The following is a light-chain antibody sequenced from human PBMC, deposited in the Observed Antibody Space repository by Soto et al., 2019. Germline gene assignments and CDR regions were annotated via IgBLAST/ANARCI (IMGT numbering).Light chain of an antibody. CDR2: LNSDGSH. CDR1: SGHSSYA. Sequence: QLVLTQSPSASASLGASVKLTCTLSSGHSSYAIAWHQQQPEKGPRYLMKLNSDGSHSKGDGIPDRFSGSSSGAERNLTISSLQPEDEADYYCQTWGSGIQVFGGGTKVTVL. CDR3: QTWGSGIQV. J-gene: IGLJ3*02. V-gene: IGLV4-69*01.